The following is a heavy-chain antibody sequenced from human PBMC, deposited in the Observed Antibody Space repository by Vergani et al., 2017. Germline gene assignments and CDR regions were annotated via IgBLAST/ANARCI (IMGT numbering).Heavy chain of an antibody. J-gene: IGHJ6*02. Sequence: EVQLLESGGDLVQPGGSLRLSCAASGFTFNHYAMNWVRQAPGKWLEWVSGISGSGGSTYYAGSVKGRFTISRDSSKKTLYLQMNSLSAGDTAVYYCAKANPRNSGYDYRYYYHAMDVWCQGTTVTVSS. V-gene: IGHV3-23*01. CDR3: AKANPRNSGYDYRYYYHAMDV. CDR2: ISGSGGST. D-gene: IGHD5-12*01. CDR1: GFTFNHYA.